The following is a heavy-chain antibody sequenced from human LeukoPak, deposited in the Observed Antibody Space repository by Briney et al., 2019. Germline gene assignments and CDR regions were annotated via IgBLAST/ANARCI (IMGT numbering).Heavy chain of an antibody. V-gene: IGHV1-46*01. CDR3: ARSSSWEEY. D-gene: IGHD6-13*01. CDR2: ISPSGGST. Sequence: AASVTVSCKASGYTFTIYYMHWVRQAPGQGLEWMGIISPSGGSTSYAQKFQGRVTVTRDTSTSTVYMELSSLRSEDTAVYYCARSSSWEEYWGQGTLVTVSS. CDR1: GYTFTIYY. J-gene: IGHJ4*02.